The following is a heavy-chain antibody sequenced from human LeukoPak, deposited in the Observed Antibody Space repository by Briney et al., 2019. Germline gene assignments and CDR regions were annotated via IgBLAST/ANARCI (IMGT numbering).Heavy chain of an antibody. CDR3: ARDQDVAAAGTWGSLDY. CDR2: ISSSSSTI. V-gene: IGHV3-48*04. D-gene: IGHD6-13*01. J-gene: IGHJ4*02. Sequence: GGSLRLSCAASGFTFSSYSMNWVRQAPGKGLEWVSYISSSSSTIYYADSVKGRFTISRDNAKNSLYLQMNSLRAEDTAVYYCARDQDVAAAGTWGSLDYWGQGTLVTVSS. CDR1: GFTFSSYS.